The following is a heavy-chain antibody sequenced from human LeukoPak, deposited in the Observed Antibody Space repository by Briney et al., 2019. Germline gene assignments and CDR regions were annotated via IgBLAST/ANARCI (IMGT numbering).Heavy chain of an antibody. D-gene: IGHD2-15*01. V-gene: IGHV4-38-2*02. CDR3: ARDAPRYCSRGSCYFDY. CDR2: IYHSGST. Sequence: SETLSLTCAVSGYSISSGYYWGWIRQPPGKGLEWIGSIYHSGSTYYNPSLKSRVTISVDTSKNQFSLKLSSVTAADTAVYYCARDAPRYCSRGSCYFDYWGQGTLVTVSS. CDR1: GYSISSGYY. J-gene: IGHJ4*02.